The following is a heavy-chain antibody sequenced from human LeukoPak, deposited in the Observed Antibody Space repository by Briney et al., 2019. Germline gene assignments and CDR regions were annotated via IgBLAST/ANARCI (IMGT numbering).Heavy chain of an antibody. Sequence: GASVKVSCKASGYTFTSYDINWVRQATGRGLEWMGWMNPNSGNTGYAQKFQGRVTMTRNTSISTAYMELSSLRSEDTAVYYCARSPHYDILTGVRRPNYYGMDVWGQGTTVTVSS. D-gene: IGHD3-9*01. J-gene: IGHJ6*02. V-gene: IGHV1-8*02. CDR2: MNPNSGNT. CDR1: GYTFTSYD. CDR3: ARSPHYDILTGVRRPNYYGMDV.